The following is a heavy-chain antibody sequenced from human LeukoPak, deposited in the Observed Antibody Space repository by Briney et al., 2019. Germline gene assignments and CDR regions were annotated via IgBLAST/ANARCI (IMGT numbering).Heavy chain of an antibody. CDR3: ARDRGFGEFFDY. V-gene: IGHV4-61*01. Sequence: SETLSLTCTVSGGSVSSGSYYWSWIRQPPGKGLEWIGYIYYSGSTNYNPSLKSRVTISVDTSTNQFSLKLSSVTAADTAVYYCARDRGFGEFFDYWGQGTLVTVSS. CDR1: GGSVSSGSYY. CDR2: IYYSGST. D-gene: IGHD3-10*01. J-gene: IGHJ4*02.